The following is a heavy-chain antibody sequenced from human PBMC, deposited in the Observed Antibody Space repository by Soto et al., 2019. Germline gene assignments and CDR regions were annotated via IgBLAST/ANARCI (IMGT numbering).Heavy chain of an antibody. V-gene: IGHV5-51*01. CDR2: IYPGDSDT. D-gene: IGHD2-21*02. CDR1: GYSFSNYW. Sequence: PGESLKISCKASGYSFSNYWIGWVRQLPGKGLEWMGIIYPGDSDTRYNPSFQGQVTFSADKSISTAYLQWSSLKASVTAIYYSGSTYYNPSLKSRVTISVDTSKNQFSLKLSSVTAADTAVYYCARDQYCSSTSCYGFGYYYYYGMDVWGQGTTVTVSS. CDR3: GSTYYNPSLKSRVTISVDTSKNQFSLKLSSVTAADTAVYYCARDQYCSSTSCYGFGYYYYYGMDV. J-gene: IGHJ6*02.